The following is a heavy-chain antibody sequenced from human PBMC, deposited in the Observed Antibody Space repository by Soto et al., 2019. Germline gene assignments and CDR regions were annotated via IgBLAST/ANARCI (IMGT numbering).Heavy chain of an antibody. CDR3: ARAPRLTQLSA. CDR1: GYTFSTSG. V-gene: IGHV1-3*01. J-gene: IGHJ5*02. CDR2: INGVNGNT. D-gene: IGHD2-2*01. Sequence: QVQLVQSGAEVKKAGASVRISCKASGYTFSTSGMLWVRQAPGQGLEWVGWINGVNGNTKYSQKFQDRVTITRDSSARTAYMELSGLTSEDTGVFYCARAPRLTQLSAWGQGTLVIVSS.